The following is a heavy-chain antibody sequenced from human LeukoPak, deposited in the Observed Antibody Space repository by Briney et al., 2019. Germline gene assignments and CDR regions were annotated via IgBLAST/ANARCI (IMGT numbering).Heavy chain of an antibody. D-gene: IGHD3-10*02. CDR3: AREEYDYARGALGV. V-gene: IGHV3-30*04. J-gene: IGHJ6*02. Sequence: PGRSLRLSCATSGFTFSRYAMQWVRQAPGEGLEWVAVISSDGNLIFYADSVKGRFTISRDNSKNTVYLQMNSLRAEDTAVFYCAREEYDYARGALGVWGQRTTVSVSS. CDR2: ISSDGNLI. CDR1: GFTFSRYA.